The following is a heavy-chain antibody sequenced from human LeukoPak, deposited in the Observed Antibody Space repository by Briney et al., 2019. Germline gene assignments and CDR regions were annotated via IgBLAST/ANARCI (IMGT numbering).Heavy chain of an antibody. CDR2: INPNSGGT. CDR1: GYTFTSYD. D-gene: IGHD6-19*01. J-gene: IGHJ4*02. CDR3: ARAGVRSGWYVN. V-gene: IGHV1-2*02. Sequence: GASVKVSCKASGYTFTSYDINWVRQAPGQGLEWMGWINPNSGGTNYAQKFQGRVTMTRDTSISTAYMELSRLRSDDTAVYYCARAGVRSGWYVNWGQGTLVTVSS.